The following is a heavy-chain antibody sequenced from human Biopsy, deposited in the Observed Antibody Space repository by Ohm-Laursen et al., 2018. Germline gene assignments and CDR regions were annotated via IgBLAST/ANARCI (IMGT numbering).Heavy chain of an antibody. CDR2: IYSSGRT. V-gene: IGHV4-4*08. CDR1: GGSLNNHY. J-gene: IGHJ4*02. Sequence: SDTLSLTCSVSGGSLNNHYWSWIRQSPGKGLEWLAYIYSSGRTNYNPSLKSRIIVSVDTSKNQLSLKGTSGTATDTAMYYCARHDRSGYWGLDYWGQGALVTVSA. D-gene: IGHD3-22*01. CDR3: ARHDRSGYWGLDY.